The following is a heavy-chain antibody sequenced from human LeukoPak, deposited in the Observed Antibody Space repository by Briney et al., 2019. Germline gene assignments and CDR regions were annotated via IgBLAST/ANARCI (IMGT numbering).Heavy chain of an antibody. CDR3: ARDRGILYGMDV. CDR1: GGSMSSYY. Sequence: SETLSLTCTVSGGSMSSYYWSWIRQPPGKGLEWIGYIYYSGSTNYNPSLKSRVTISVDTSKNQFSLKLSSVTAADTAVYYCARDRGILYGMDVWVQGITVTVSS. D-gene: IGHD1-14*01. V-gene: IGHV4-59*01. CDR2: IYYSGST. J-gene: IGHJ6*02.